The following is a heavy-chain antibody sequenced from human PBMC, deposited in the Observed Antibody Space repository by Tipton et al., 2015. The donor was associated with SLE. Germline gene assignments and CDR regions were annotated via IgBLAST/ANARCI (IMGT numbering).Heavy chain of an antibody. D-gene: IGHD3-10*01. CDR2: INHLGST. J-gene: IGHJ4*02. CDR3: ARGPRYYGDLPCDH. Sequence: TLSLTCAVYGGPFSDYYWSWIRQPPGKGLEWIAEINHLGSTRHSPSLKSRLTISVDTSKNQLSLALTSVTAADTAVYYCARGPRYYGDLPCDHGGQGSLVTVSS. CDR1: GGPFSDYY. V-gene: IGHV4-34*01.